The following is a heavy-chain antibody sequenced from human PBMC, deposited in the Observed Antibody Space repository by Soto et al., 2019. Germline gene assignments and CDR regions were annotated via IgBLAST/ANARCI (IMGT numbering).Heavy chain of an antibody. J-gene: IGHJ4*02. CDR2: ISYDGKNK. D-gene: IGHD3-22*01. V-gene: IGHV3-30*18. CDR1: GFNFSSYG. Sequence: GGSLRLSRAASGFNFSSYGMPWVRQAPGKGLEWVAVISYDGKNKYYADSVKGRFTIYRDNFKNTLYLQMNSLRAEDTAVYYCAKSEGYDDSSYFDYWGQGTLVTVSS. CDR3: AKSEGYDDSSYFDY.